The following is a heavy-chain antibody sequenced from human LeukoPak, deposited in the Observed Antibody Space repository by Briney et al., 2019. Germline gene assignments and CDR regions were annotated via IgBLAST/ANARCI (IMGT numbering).Heavy chain of an antibody. CDR1: GFTFSNYE. J-gene: IGHJ3*01. CDR2: ISSSGSTI. CDR3: ARDGAAGGFDV. Sequence: GGSLRLSCAASGFTFSNYEMNWVRQAPRKGLEWVSYISSSGSTIYYADSLKGRFTMSRDNAKSSLYLQMNSLTVEDTAVYYCARDGAAGGFDVWGQGTMVTVSS. V-gene: IGHV3-48*03. D-gene: IGHD6-13*01.